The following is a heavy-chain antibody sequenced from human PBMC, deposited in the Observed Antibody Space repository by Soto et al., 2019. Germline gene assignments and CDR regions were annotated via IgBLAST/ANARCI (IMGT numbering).Heavy chain of an antibody. J-gene: IGHJ6*04. CDR3: AMGTMDV. CDR1: GFSCRSCW. CDR2: INNDGSST. D-gene: IGHD7-27*01. Sequence: GGSLRLSCAASGFSCRSCWTQWARQAPGKGLEWVSRINNDGSSTDYADSVKGRLTISRDNAKDTLYLQMNSLRAEDTATYYCAMGTMDVWGTGTTVTVSS. V-gene: IGHV3-74*01.